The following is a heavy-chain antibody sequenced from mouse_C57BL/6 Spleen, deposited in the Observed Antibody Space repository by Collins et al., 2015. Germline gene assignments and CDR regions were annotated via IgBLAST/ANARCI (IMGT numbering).Heavy chain of an antibody. D-gene: IGHD1-1*01. CDR3: ASITTGY. CDR2: INPSSGYT. Sequence: SYTMHWVKQRPGQGLEWIGYINPSSGYTEYNQKFKDKTTLTADKSSSTAYMQLSSLTSEDSAVYYCASITTGYWGQGTLVTVSA. J-gene: IGHJ3*01. CDR1: SYT. V-gene: IGHV1-4*02.